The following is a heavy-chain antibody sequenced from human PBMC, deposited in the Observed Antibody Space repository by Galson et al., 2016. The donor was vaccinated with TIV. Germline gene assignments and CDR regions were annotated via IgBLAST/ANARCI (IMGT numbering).Heavy chain of an antibody. CDR1: GGSVSSSTYF. CDR3: ARHSGAVAGYDYGMDV. J-gene: IGHJ6*02. CDR2: DFYSGST. V-gene: IGHV4-39*01. D-gene: IGHD6-19*01. Sequence: SETLSLTCTVSGGSVSSSTYFWAWVRQPPGEGLEWIGSDFYSGSTFYSGNIYYTPSLKSRLTISVDTSKNQFSLRLSSVTAAGTAVYYCARHSGAVAGYDYGMDVWGQGTTVTVSS.